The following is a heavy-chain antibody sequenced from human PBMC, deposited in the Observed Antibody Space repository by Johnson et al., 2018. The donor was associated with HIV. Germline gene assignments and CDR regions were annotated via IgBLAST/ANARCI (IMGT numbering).Heavy chain of an antibody. V-gene: IGHV3-30*02. J-gene: IGHJ3*02. Sequence: QVQLVESGGGVVQPGGSLRLSCAASGFTFSTYGIHWVRQSPGKGLEWVAFIRYDGSNKYYADSVKGRFTISRDNSKNTLYLQMNSLRVEDTAVYYCAKDVRGRDSSSWFLDIWGQGTMVTVSS. CDR3: AKDVRGRDSSSWFLDI. CDR2: IRYDGSNK. CDR1: GFTFSTYG. D-gene: IGHD6-13*01.